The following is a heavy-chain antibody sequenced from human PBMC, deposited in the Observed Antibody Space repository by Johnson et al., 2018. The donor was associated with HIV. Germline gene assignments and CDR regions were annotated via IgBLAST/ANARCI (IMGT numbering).Heavy chain of an antibody. J-gene: IGHJ3*02. Sequence: VQLVESGGGLVQPGGSLRLSCAASGFTFSSYWMSWVRQAPGKGLEWVSGISWNGDTIVYAASVKGRFSISRDNTKNSLYLQMNSLRREDTALYYCASSWGELDDAFDIWGQGTMVTVSS. CDR2: ISWNGDTI. V-gene: IGHV3-20*04. CDR1: GFTFSSYW. D-gene: IGHD1-26*01. CDR3: ASSWGELDDAFDI.